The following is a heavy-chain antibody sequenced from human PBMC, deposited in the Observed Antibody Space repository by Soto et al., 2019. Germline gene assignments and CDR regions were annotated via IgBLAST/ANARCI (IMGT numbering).Heavy chain of an antibody. D-gene: IGHD6-19*01. CDR1: GGTFSSYA. CDR3: ARDLDSSGQDGPPYWYFDL. CDR2: IIPIFGTA. Sequence: QVQLVQSGAEVKKPGSSVKVSCKASGGTFSSYAISWVRQAPGQGLEWMGGIIPIFGTANYAQKFQGRVTITADEXXSXAXXELSSLRSEDTAVYYCARDLDSSGQDGPPYWYFDLWGRGTLVTVSS. J-gene: IGHJ2*01. V-gene: IGHV1-69*12.